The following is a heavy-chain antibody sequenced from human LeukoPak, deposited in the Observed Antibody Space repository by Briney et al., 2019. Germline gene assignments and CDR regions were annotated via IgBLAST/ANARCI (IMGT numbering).Heavy chain of an antibody. V-gene: IGHV1-69*04. CDR2: IIPILGIA. Sequence: GSSVKVSCKASGGTFSSYAISWVRQAPGQGLEWMGRIIPILGIANYAQKFQGRVTITADKSTSTAYMELSSLRSEDTAVYYCARGRYFDWDGPGPLFDYWGQGTLVTVSS. CDR1: GGTFSSYA. J-gene: IGHJ4*02. D-gene: IGHD3-9*01. CDR3: ARGRYFDWDGPGPLFDY.